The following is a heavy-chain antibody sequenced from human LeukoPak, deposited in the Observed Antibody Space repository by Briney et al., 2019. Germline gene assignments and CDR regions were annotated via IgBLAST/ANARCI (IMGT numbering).Heavy chain of an antibody. V-gene: IGHV3-21*01. Sequence: PGGSLRLSCAASGFTFSSYSMNWVRQAPGKGLEWVSSISSSSSYIYYADSVKGRFTISRDNAKNSLYLQMNSLRAEDTAVYYCARDLEDIVVVPAAEYIYWGQGTLVTVSS. CDR1: GFTFSSYS. J-gene: IGHJ4*02. CDR3: ARDLEDIVVVPAAEYIY. D-gene: IGHD2-2*01. CDR2: ISSSSSYI.